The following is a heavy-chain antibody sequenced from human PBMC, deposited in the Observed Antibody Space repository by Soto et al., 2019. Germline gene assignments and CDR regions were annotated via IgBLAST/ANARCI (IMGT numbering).Heavy chain of an antibody. CDR1: GGTFSSYA. J-gene: IGHJ6*02. D-gene: IGHD3-10*01. CDR3: ARGTLLWFGDQPYYYGMDV. CDR2: IIPIFGTA. Sequence: SVKVSCKASGGTFSSYAISWVRQAPGQGLEWMGGIIPIFGTANYAQKFQGRVTITADESTSTAYMELSSLRSEDTAVYYCARGTLLWFGDQPYYYGMDVWGQGTTVTVSS. V-gene: IGHV1-69*13.